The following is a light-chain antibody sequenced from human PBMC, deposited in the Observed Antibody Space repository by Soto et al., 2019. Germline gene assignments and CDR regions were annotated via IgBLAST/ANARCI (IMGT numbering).Light chain of an antibody. Sequence: EMVLTQSPGTLSLSPGERATLSYRASQSVSSSYLAWYQQKPDQAPRLLIYGASSKATGIPDRFSGSGCGTDFTLTISRLEAEDFAVYYCQQYVSSPPYTFGQGTKLEIK. V-gene: IGKV3-20*01. CDR2: GAS. CDR3: QQYVSSPPYT. CDR1: QSVSSSY. J-gene: IGKJ2*01.